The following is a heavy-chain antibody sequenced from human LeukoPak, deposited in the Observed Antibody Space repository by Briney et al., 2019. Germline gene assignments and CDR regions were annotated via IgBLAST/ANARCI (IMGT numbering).Heavy chain of an antibody. J-gene: IGHJ3*02. V-gene: IGHV1-2*06. D-gene: IGHD1-26*01. CDR2: INPNSGGT. CDR1: GYTFTGYY. Sequence: ASVKVSCKASGYTFTGYYMHWVRQAPGQGLEWMGRINPNSGGTNYAQKFQGRVTMTRDTSISTAYMELSSLRSEDTAVYYCARDPAIVGAKWHAFDIWGQGTMVTVSS. CDR3: ARDPAIVGAKWHAFDI.